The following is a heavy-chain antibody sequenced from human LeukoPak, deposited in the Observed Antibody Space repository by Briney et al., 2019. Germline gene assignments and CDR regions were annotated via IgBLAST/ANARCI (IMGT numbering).Heavy chain of an antibody. CDR1: GFTVSSNS. Sequence: GGSLRLSCTVSGFTVSSNSMSWVRQAPGKGLEWVAVMSFDGDSEYYSDSVRGRFTVSRDNAKDSVYLQMNSLRAEDSAIYYCAREGFYFSDFWGQGTLVTVSS. V-gene: IGHV3-30-3*01. CDR3: AREGFYFSDF. CDR2: MSFDGDSE. J-gene: IGHJ4*01.